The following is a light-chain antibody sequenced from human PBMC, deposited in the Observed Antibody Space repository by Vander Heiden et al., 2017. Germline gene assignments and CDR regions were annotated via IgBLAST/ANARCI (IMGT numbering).Light chain of an antibody. Sequence: DILMTQSPDSLADSLGERATNKNYLAWYQQKPGQPPKLLIYWASTREYGVSDRFSGSGYGKDVTLTISSRQEEDVAVYYCQQHDSNSSITFGGGTKVEIK. CDR2: WAS. CDR1: KNY. V-gene: IGKV4-1*01. CDR3: QQHDSNSSIT. J-gene: IGKJ4*01.